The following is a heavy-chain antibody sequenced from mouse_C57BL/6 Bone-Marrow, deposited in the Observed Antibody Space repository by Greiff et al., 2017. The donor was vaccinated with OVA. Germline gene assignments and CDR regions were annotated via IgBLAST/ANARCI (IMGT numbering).Heavy chain of an antibody. J-gene: IGHJ3*01. D-gene: IGHD2-4*01. Sequence: QVQLQQPGAELVKPGASVKLSCKASGYTFTSYWMHWVKQRPGQGLEWIGMIHPNSGSTNYNEKFKSKATLTVDKSSSTAYMQLSSLTSEDSAVYYGARSYDYDAAWFAYGGQGTLVTVSA. V-gene: IGHV1-64*01. CDR1: GYTFTSYW. CDR2: IHPNSGST. CDR3: ARSYDYDAAWFAY.